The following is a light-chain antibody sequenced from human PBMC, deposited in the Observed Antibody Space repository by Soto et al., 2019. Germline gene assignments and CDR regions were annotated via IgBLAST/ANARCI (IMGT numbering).Light chain of an antibody. Sequence: DIQMTQSPSSLSAYVGDRVTITCRASQSISSYLNWYQQKPGKAPKLLIYAASSLQSGVPSRFSGSGSGADFTLTISSLQTEDFATYYCQQNYSPPPITFGQGTRLEIK. CDR2: AAS. V-gene: IGKV1-39*01. CDR3: QQNYSPPPIT. J-gene: IGKJ5*01. CDR1: QSISSY.